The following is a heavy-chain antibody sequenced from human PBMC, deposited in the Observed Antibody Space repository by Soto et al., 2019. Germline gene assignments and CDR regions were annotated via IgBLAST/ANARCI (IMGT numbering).Heavy chain of an antibody. D-gene: IGHD2-8*02. Sequence: SETLSLTCAVYGGSFSGYDCTWIRQPPGTGLEWIGEINHSGSTNYSPSLKSRVTISVDTSKNQFSLKLTSVTAADTAVYYCARDKITGLFDYWGQGTLVTVSS. CDR1: GGSFSGYD. CDR2: INHSGST. CDR3: ARDKITGLFDY. J-gene: IGHJ4*02. V-gene: IGHV4-34*01.